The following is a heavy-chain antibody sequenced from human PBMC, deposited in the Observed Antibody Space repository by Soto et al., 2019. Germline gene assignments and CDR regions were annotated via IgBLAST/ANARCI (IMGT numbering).Heavy chain of an antibody. J-gene: IGHJ5*02. Sequence: SETLSLTCTVSGGSISSGGYYWSWIRQHPGKGLEWIGYIYYSGSTYYNPSLKSRVTISVDTSKNQFSLKLSSVTAADTAVYYCARVFSDSSSFFAPWGQGTLVTVSP. CDR2: IYYSGST. CDR1: GGSISSGGYY. CDR3: ARVFSDSSSFFAP. D-gene: IGHD6-13*01. V-gene: IGHV4-31*03.